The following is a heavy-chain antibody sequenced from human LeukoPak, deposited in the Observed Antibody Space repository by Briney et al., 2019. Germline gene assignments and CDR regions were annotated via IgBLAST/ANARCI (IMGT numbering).Heavy chain of an antibody. J-gene: IGHJ4*02. Sequence: SETLSLTCAVSSYSISSGYYWGWIRQPPGKGLEWIGSIYHSGSTYYNPSLKSRVTISVDTSKNQFSLKLSSVTAADTAVYYCAITGTTALFDYWGQGTLVTVSS. D-gene: IGHD1-7*01. CDR1: SYSISSGYY. CDR2: IYHSGST. CDR3: AITGTTALFDY. V-gene: IGHV4-38-2*01.